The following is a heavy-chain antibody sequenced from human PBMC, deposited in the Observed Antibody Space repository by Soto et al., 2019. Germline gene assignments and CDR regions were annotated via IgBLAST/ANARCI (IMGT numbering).Heavy chain of an antibody. V-gene: IGHV3-48*02. CDR3: ARTQPAAIYYYYGMDV. CDR2: ISSSSSTI. D-gene: IGHD2-2*01. CDR1: GFTFSSYS. J-gene: IGHJ6*02. Sequence: GGSLRLSCAASGFTFSSYSMNWVRQAPGKGLEWVSYISSSSSTIYYADSVKGRFTISRDNAKNSLYLQMNSLRDEDTAVYYCARTQPAAIYYYYGMDVWGQGTTVTVSS.